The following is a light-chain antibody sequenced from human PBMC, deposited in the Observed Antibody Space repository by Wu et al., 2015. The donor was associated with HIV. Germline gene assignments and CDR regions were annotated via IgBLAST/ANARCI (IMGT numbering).Light chain of an antibody. CDR3: QQYGRT. CDR1: QSVSSTY. Sequence: ENVLTQSPGTLSLPPGERATLSCRASQSVSSTYLAWYQQRPGQAPRLLIYASSSRATGIPDRFSGSGSGTDFTLTISRLEPEDFAVYYCQQYGRTFGQGTKVEIK. V-gene: IGKV3-20*01. J-gene: IGKJ1*01. CDR2: ASS.